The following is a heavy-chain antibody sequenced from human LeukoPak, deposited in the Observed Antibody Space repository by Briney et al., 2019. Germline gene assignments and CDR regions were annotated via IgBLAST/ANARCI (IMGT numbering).Heavy chain of an antibody. CDR3: ARQNYDFWSDYGLDV. Sequence: SETLSLTCTVSGASISSYYWNWIRQSPGKGLEWIGFIYYVGSTHYSPSLNSRVTMSVDTSKNQISLRLSSVSAADTAIYYCARQNYDFWSDYGLDVWGQGTPVTVSS. CDR1: GASISSYY. CDR2: IYYVGST. V-gene: IGHV4-59*01. J-gene: IGHJ6*02. D-gene: IGHD3-3*01.